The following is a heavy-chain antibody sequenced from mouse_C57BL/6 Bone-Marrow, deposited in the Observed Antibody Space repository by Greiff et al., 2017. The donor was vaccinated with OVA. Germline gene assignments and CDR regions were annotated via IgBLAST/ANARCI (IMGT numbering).Heavy chain of an antibody. D-gene: IGHD4-1*01. Sequence: QVQLQQPGAELVKPGASVKLSCKASGYTFTSYWMHWVKQRPGQGLEWIGMIHPNSGSTNYNEKFKSKATLTVDKSSSAAYMQRSSLTSEDAAVYYCARNDWDAMDYWGQGTSVTVSS. CDR1: GYTFTSYW. CDR3: ARNDWDAMDY. CDR2: IHPNSGST. J-gene: IGHJ4*01. V-gene: IGHV1-64*01.